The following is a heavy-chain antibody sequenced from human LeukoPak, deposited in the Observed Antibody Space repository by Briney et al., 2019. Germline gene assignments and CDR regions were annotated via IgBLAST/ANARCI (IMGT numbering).Heavy chain of an antibody. CDR1: GFFFNNDW. CDR3: ARGPNSNWSGLDF. Sequence: GGSLRLSCATAGFFFNNDWMDWVRQAAGKGREWVANINQDGSEKNCLDSVKGRFTISRDNAKNTLYLQVNNLRAEDTAVYYCARGPNSNWSGLDFWGQGTLLTVSS. CDR2: INQDGSEK. D-gene: IGHD6-6*01. V-gene: IGHV3-7*01. J-gene: IGHJ4*02.